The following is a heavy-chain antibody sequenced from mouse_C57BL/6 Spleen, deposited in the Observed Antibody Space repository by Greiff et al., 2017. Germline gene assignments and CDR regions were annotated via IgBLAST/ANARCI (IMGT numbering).Heavy chain of an antibody. CDR3: AREGDGYWDY. CDR2: ISYDGSN. CDR1: GYSITSGYY. D-gene: IGHD2-3*01. J-gene: IGHJ2*01. Sequence: EVQLVESGPGLVKPSQSLSLTCSVTGYSITSGYYWNWIRQFPGNKLEWMGYISYDGSNNYNPSLKNRISITRDTSKNQFFLKLNSVTTEDTATYYCAREGDGYWDYWGQGTTLTVSS. V-gene: IGHV3-6*01.